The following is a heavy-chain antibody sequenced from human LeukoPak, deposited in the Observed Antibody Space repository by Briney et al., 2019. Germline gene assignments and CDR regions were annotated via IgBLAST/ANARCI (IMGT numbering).Heavy chain of an antibody. V-gene: IGHV5-51*01. Sequence: GESLQISCQGSGYIFTSYWIGWVRQLPGKGLEWMGIIYPGDSDTRYSPSFQGQVTISADKSISTAYLQWSSLKASDTAMYYCARPPGDIVVVPAAPDYWGQGTLVTVSS. CDR3: ARPPGDIVVVPAAPDY. CDR2: IYPGDSDT. J-gene: IGHJ4*02. D-gene: IGHD2-2*01. CDR1: GYIFTSYW.